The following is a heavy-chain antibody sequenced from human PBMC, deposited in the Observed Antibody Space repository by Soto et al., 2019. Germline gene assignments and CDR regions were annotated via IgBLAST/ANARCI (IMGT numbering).Heavy chain of an antibody. CDR3: ARDRGPSSGYYPYWFDP. Sequence: QVQLVQSGAEVKKPWSSVKVSCKASGVTFSSYAITWVRQAPGQGLEWMGGIIPIFGTANYAQKFQGRVTITAEESTSTAYMELSSLRSEDTAVYYCARDRGPSSGYYPYWFDPWGQGTLVTVSS. D-gene: IGHD3-22*01. CDR1: GVTFSSYA. V-gene: IGHV1-69*12. CDR2: IIPIFGTA. J-gene: IGHJ5*02.